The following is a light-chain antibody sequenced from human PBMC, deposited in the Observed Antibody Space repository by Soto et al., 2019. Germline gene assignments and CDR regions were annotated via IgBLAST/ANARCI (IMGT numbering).Light chain of an antibody. CDR3: RQYNNLPLT. CDR1: QDIRTF. Sequence: DIQLTQSPSSLSASVGDRITITCQARQDIRTFLNWYQHKPGQAPKLLIYDASNLKAGVPARFSGSGSGTTFTFTISSLQPEDLATYDCRQYNNLPLTFGVGTKVEIK. J-gene: IGKJ4*01. V-gene: IGKV1-33*01. CDR2: DAS.